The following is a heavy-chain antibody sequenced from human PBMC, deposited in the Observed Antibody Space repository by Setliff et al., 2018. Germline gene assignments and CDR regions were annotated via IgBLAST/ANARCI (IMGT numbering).Heavy chain of an antibody. J-gene: IGHJ4*02. Sequence: PSETLSLTCTVSGGSISSSSYYWGWIRQPPGKGLEWIGSIYYSGSTYYNPSLKSRVTISVDTSKNQFSLELSSVTAADTAVYYCARRETYYNFWSGYYAYWGQGTLVTVS. CDR3: ARRETYYNFWSGYYAY. CDR2: IYYSGST. V-gene: IGHV4-39*07. D-gene: IGHD3-3*01. CDR1: GGSISSSSYY.